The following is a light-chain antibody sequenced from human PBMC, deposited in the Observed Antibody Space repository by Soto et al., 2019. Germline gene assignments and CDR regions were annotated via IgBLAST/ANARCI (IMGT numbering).Light chain of an antibody. Sequence: DIQMTQSPSSLSASVEDRVIITCRASQSISNHLNWYQQKPGKAPKLLIFAASSLQSGVPSRFSGSRSGPDFTLTISSLQPEDFDTYYCQQSYSSPPTFGQGTKVDIK. V-gene: IGKV1-39*01. CDR3: QQSYSSPPT. J-gene: IGKJ1*01. CDR2: AAS. CDR1: QSISNH.